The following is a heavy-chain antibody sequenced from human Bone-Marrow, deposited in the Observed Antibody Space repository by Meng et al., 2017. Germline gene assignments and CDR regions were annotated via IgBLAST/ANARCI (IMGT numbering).Heavy chain of an antibody. CDR1: SGPINCCCYY. J-gene: IGHJ5*02. CDR3: ARDIRQGGNILFDP. CDR2: ILYSGTT. Sequence: EWGPRLVEPPQTLAPTCLASSGPINCCCYYWDLLRQHPGKGLELLGYILYSGTTYYNPAPNNLFTISVDTSKNQFSLNLSALTAPDSGVDYCARDIRQGGNILFDPWGQGTLVTVSS. V-gene: IGHV4-31*01. D-gene: IGHD3-16*01.